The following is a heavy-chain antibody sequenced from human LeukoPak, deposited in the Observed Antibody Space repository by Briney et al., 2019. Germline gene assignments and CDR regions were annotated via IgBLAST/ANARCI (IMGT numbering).Heavy chain of an antibody. Sequence: ASVKVSCKASGYSFSDYAVQWVRQAPGQRLEGMGWINAGNGRTEYSQNFQGRATITRDRSANTAYMELSSLRSEDTSIYYCARGRWTATETTYYLDYWGQGTLVTVSS. J-gene: IGHJ4*02. CDR1: GYSFSDYA. CDR3: ARGRWTATETTYYLDY. D-gene: IGHD4-17*01. CDR2: INAGNGRT. V-gene: IGHV1-3*01.